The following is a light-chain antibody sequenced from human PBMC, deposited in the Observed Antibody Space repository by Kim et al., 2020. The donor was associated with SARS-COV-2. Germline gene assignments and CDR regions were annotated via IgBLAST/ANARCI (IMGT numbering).Light chain of an antibody. CDR1: SSNIGSNY. J-gene: IGLJ2*01. CDR3: AAWDDSLSGQV. Sequence: VLTQPPSASGTPGQRVTISCSVSSSNIGSNYVYWYQQLPGTAPKRLIYRNNQLPSGDPDRVSGSKSGNSASLAINGLRSEDEDDYDCAAWDDSLSGQVFGGGTKLTVL. CDR2: RNN. V-gene: IGLV1-47*01.